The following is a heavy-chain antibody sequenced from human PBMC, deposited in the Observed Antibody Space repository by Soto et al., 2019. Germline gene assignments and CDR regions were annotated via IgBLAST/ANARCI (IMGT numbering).Heavy chain of an antibody. CDR3: ARAKHATLSELRVLDY. D-gene: IGHD1-26*01. J-gene: IGHJ4*02. CDR2: IIPIFGTA. Sequence: QALEWMGRIIPIFGTANYAQKFQGRVTITADESTSTAYLELSSLRSEDTAVYFCARAKHATLSELRVLDYWGQGTLVIV. V-gene: IGHV1-69*01.